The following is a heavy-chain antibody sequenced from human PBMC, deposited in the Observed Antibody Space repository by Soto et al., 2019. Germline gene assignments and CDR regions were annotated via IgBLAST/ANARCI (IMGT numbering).Heavy chain of an antibody. V-gene: IGHV3-30*18. CDR2: ISYDGSNK. CDR1: GFTFSSYG. CDR3: AKGEHYDLWSGYHH. D-gene: IGHD3-3*01. J-gene: IGHJ5*02. Sequence: QVQLVESGGGVVQPGRSLRLSCAASGFTFSSYGMHWVRQAPGKGLEWVAVISYDGSNKYYADSVKGRFTISRDNSKNTLYLQMTSLRAEDTAVYYCAKGEHYDLWSGYHHWGQGTLVTVSS.